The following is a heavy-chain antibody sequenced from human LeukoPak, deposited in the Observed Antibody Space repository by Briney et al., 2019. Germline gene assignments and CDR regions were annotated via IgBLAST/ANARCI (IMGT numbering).Heavy chain of an antibody. CDR2: VNDFGGDA. Sequence: GRSLRLSCSASGFTFRPYAMAWVREAPGKGLECVSSVNDFGGDAYYADSVRGRFTISRDNSKNTLLRPMNSLRSEDTATFFCVKSPSESCSNGGCYFDSWGQGTLVTVSS. D-gene: IGHD2-8*01. J-gene: IGHJ4*02. V-gene: IGHV3-23*01. CDR3: VKSPSESCSNGGCYFDS. CDR1: GFTFRPYA.